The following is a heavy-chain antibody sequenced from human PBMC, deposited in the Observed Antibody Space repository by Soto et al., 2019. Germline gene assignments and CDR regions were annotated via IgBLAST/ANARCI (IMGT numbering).Heavy chain of an antibody. CDR3: AGTTSLQSYYMDV. D-gene: IGHD1-7*01. J-gene: IGHJ6*03. Sequence: SQTLSLTCAISGDSVSSNSAAWNWIRQSPSRGLEWLGRTYYRSRWYNDYAVSVKSRITVNPDTSKNQFSLHLNSVTPEDTAVYYCAGTTSLQSYYMDVWDTGTMVTVSS. CDR2: TYYRSRWYN. V-gene: IGHV6-1*01. CDR1: GDSVSSNSAA.